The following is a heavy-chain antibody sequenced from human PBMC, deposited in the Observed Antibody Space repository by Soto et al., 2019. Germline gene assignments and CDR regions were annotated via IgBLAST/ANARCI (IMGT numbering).Heavy chain of an antibody. Sequence: GGSLRLSCAASGFTFSSYAMSWVRQAPGKGLEWVSAISGSGGSTYYADYVKGRYTISRDNSKNTLYLQMNSLRAEDTAVYYCAKRLSTVVTPDYWGQGTLVTVSS. J-gene: IGHJ4*02. V-gene: IGHV3-23*01. CDR2: ISGSGGST. CDR1: GFTFSSYA. CDR3: AKRLSTVVTPDY. D-gene: IGHD4-17*01.